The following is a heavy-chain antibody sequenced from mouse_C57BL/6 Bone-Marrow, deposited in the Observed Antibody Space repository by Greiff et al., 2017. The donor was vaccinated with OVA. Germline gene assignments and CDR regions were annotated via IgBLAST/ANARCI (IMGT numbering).Heavy chain of an antibody. CDR1: GYTFTSYW. V-gene: IGHV1-64*01. CDR2: IHPNSGST. Sequence: QVQLQQPGAELVKPGASVKLSCKASGYTFTSYWMHWVNQRPGQGLEWIGMIHPNSGSTNYNEKFKSKATLTVDKSSSTAYMQLSSLTSEDSAVYYCARPYDYDRDYYAMDYWGQGTSVTVSS. J-gene: IGHJ4*01. CDR3: ARPYDYDRDYYAMDY. D-gene: IGHD2-4*01.